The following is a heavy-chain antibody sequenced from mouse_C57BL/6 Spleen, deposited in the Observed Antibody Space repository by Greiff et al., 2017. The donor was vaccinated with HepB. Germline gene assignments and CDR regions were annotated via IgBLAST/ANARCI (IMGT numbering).Heavy chain of an antibody. V-gene: IGHV1-4*01. D-gene: IGHD2-3*01. J-gene: IGHJ2*01. CDR1: GYTFTSYT. CDR3: AREEDGFDY. Sequence: VQLQQSGAELARPGASVKMSCKASGYTFTSYTMHWVKQRPGQGLECIGYINPSSGYTKYNQKFKDKATLTADKSSSTSYMQLSSLISEDSSVYYCAREEDGFDYWGQGTTLTVSS. CDR2: INPSSGYT.